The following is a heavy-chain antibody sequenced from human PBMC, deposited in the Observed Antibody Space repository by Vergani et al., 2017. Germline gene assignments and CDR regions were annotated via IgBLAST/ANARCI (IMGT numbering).Heavy chain of an antibody. V-gene: IGHV4-31*03. D-gene: IGHD5-12*01. J-gene: IGHJ4*02. CDR2: IYYSGGT. CDR3: ARGGYSGYDLGVNFDY. Sequence: QVQLQESGPGLVKPSQTLSLTCTVSGGSISSGGYYWSWIRQTPGKGLEWIGYIYYSGGTYYNPSLKSRVTISVDTSKNQFSLKLSSVTAADTAVYYCARGGYSGYDLGVNFDYWGQGTLVTVAS. CDR1: GGSISSGGYY.